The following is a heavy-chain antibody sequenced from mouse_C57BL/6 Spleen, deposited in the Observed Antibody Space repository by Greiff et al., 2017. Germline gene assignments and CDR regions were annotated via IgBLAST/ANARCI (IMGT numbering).Heavy chain of an antibody. Sequence: VQLQQSGTVLARPGASVKMSCKTSGYTFTSYWMHWVKQRPGQGLEWIGAIYPGNSDTSYNQKFKGKAKLTAVTSASTAYMELSSLTNEDSAVYYCTRSIYYYGSSAYYAMDYWGQGTSVTVSS. D-gene: IGHD1-1*01. CDR3: TRSIYYYGSSAYYAMDY. J-gene: IGHJ4*01. V-gene: IGHV1-5*01. CDR1: GYTFTSYW. CDR2: IYPGNSDT.